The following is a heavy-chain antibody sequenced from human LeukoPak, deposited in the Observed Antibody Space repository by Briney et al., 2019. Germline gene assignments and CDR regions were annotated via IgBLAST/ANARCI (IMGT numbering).Heavy chain of an antibody. Sequence: ASVKVSCKASGYTFTGYYIHWVRQAPGQGLEWMGWINPNSGGTNYAQKFQGRVTMTRDTSISTAYMELSRLRSDDTAVYYCARGRAWLQRRFDYWGQGTLVTVSS. D-gene: IGHD5-24*01. CDR1: GYTFTGYY. CDR3: ARGRAWLQRRFDY. J-gene: IGHJ4*02. CDR2: INPNSGGT. V-gene: IGHV1-2*02.